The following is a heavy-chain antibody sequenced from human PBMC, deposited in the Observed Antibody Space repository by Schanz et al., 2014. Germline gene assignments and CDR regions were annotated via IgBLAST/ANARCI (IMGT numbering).Heavy chain of an antibody. V-gene: IGHV1-2*02. CDR2: ISPNSGAT. CDR3: ARVTTGYDS. D-gene: IGHD5-12*01. CDR1: GYTFTVYY. J-gene: IGHJ4*02. Sequence: QVQLVQSGAEVKKPGASVKVSCKASGYTFTVYYMHWVRQAPGQGLEWLGWISPNSGATSSAQKFQGRVTMTRDTSSSTVYMQLSSLTSDDTAIYYCARVTTGYDSWGQGTLVTVSS.